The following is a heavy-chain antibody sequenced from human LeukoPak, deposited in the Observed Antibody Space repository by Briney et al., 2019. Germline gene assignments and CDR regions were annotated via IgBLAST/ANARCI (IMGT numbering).Heavy chain of an antibody. CDR1: GFTFSSYA. CDR3: ARDQRITMVRGVISTRPFDY. Sequence: PGGSLRLSCAASGFTFSSYAMHWVRQAPGKGLEWVAVISYDGSNKYYADSVKGRFTIFRDDSKNTLYLQMNSLRAEDTAVYYCARDQRITMVRGVISTRPFDYWGQGTLVTASS. V-gene: IGHV3-30*04. CDR2: ISYDGSNK. D-gene: IGHD3-10*01. J-gene: IGHJ4*02.